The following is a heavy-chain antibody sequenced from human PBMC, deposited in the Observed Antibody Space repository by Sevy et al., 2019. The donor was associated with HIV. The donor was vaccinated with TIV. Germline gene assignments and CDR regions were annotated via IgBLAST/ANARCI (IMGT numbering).Heavy chain of an antibody. D-gene: IGHD3-22*01. Sequence: GGSLRLSCAASGFTFDDYTMHWVRQAPGKGLEWVSLISWDGGSTYYADSVKGRFTISRDNSKNSLYLQMNSLRTEDTAWYYCAKGHYYDSSGYYGFDYWGQGTLVTVSS. J-gene: IGHJ4*02. CDR1: GFTFDDYT. CDR3: AKGHYYDSSGYYGFDY. V-gene: IGHV3-43*01. CDR2: ISWDGGST.